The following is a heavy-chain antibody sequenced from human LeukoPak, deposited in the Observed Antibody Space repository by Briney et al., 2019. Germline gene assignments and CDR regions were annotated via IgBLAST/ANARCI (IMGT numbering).Heavy chain of an antibody. CDR1: GGSISSYY. Sequence: SETLSLTCTVSGGSISSYYWSWIRQPPGKGLEWIGEINHSGSTNYNPSLKSRVTISVDTSKNQFSLKLSSVTAADTAVYYCARGVLWLGYYYYGMDVWGKGTTVTVSS. J-gene: IGHJ6*04. CDR2: INHSGST. D-gene: IGHD2-21*01. V-gene: IGHV4-34*01. CDR3: ARGVLWLGYYYYGMDV.